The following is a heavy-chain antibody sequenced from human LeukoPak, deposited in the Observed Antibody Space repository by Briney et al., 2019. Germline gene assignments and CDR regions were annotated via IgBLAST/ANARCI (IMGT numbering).Heavy chain of an antibody. CDR2: ISYTGNT. CDR3: ARDDYRGVTNFDP. J-gene: IGHJ5*02. V-gene: IGHV4-59*01. CDR1: GVSISPYF. Sequence: SETLSLTCTVSGVSISPYFWSWLRQPPGKGLGWIGYISYTGNTNYNPSLKSRVTISVDTSKDQFSLQLTSVTAADTAVYYCARDDYRGVTNFDPWGQGTLVTVSS. D-gene: IGHD3-10*01.